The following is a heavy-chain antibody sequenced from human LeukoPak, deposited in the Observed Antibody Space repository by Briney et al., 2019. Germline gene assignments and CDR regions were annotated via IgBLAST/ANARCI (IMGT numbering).Heavy chain of an antibody. CDR1: GYTFTSYG. Sequence: VASVTVSCKASGYTFTSYGISWVRQAPGQGLEWMGWISAYNGNTNYAQKLQGRVTMTTDTSTSKAYIGVRSLRLDDTAVYYCGRLLDWFDPWGQGTLVTVSS. CDR2: ISAYNGNT. CDR3: GRLLDWFDP. V-gene: IGHV1-18*01. J-gene: IGHJ5*02.